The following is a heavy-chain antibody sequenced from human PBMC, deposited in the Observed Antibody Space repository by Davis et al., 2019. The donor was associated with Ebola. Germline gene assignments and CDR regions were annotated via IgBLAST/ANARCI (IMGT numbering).Heavy chain of an antibody. CDR3: AKDRAGRDGYWEFDY. D-gene: IGHD5-24*01. J-gene: IGHJ4*02. CDR2: LSVTGDHT. V-gene: IGHV3-23*01. Sequence: GGSLRLSCAASGFTFSDYSMNWVRQAPGKGLAWVAALSVTGDHTFYADSVKGRFTISKDNSKNTLYLQMNSLRAEDTAVYYCAKDRAGRDGYWEFDYWGQGTLVTVSS. CDR1: GFTFSDYS.